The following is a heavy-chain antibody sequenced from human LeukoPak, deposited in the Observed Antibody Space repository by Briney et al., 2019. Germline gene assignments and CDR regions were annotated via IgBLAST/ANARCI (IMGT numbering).Heavy chain of an antibody. V-gene: IGHV3-66*01. J-gene: IGHJ1*01. CDR1: GFTVSSNY. CDR2: IYSCSST. CDR3: ARDAPHAEYFQY. Sequence: GSLRLSCAASGFTVSSNYMSWVRQAPGKGLEWVSVIYSCSSTYYADSVKGRFTISRDNSKNTLYLQMNSLRAEDTAVYYCARDAPHAEYFQYWGQGTLVTVSS.